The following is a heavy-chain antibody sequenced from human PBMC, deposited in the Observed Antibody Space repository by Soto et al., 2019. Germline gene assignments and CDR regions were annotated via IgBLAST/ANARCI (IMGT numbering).Heavy chain of an antibody. Sequence: QGQLQESGPGLVRPSETLSLTCTVSGASITSYYWSWIRQSSGKGLEWIGYIHYSGSTNYNPSLESRVTMSIDTSESQFSLRLRSVTAADTAVYYCARLDYYYYLDVWARGPRSPSP. CDR1: GASITSYY. CDR2: IHYSGST. V-gene: IGHV4-59*12. J-gene: IGHJ6*03. CDR3: ARLDYYYYLDV.